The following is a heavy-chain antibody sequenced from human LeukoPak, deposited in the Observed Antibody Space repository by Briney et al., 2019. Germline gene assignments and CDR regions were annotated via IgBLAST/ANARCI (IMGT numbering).Heavy chain of an antibody. J-gene: IGHJ6*02. CDR3: ARGAGPMTTVTFYYYYYGMDV. D-gene: IGHD4-17*01. CDR1: GGSISSSSYY. Sequence: NPSETLSLTCTVSGGSISSSSYYWGWIRQPPGKGLEWIGSIYYSGSTYYNPSLKSRVTISVDTSKNQFSLKLSSVTAADTAVYYCARGAGPMTTVTFYYYYYGMDVWGQGTTVTVSS. CDR2: IYYSGST. V-gene: IGHV4-39*07.